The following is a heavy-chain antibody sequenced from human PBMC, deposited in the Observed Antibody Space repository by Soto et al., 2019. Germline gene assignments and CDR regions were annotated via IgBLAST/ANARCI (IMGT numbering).Heavy chain of an antibody. D-gene: IGHD6-13*01. J-gene: IGHJ5*02. V-gene: IGHV4-34*01. CDR3: ARSKQAAATSGWFDP. CDR1: GGSSSGYY. CDR2: INHSGST. Sequence: SETLSLTCAVYGGSSSGYYWSWIRQPPGKGLEWIGEINHSGSTNYNPSLKSRVTISVDTSKNQFSLKLSSVTAADTAVYYCARSKQAAATSGWFDPWGQGTLVTVSS.